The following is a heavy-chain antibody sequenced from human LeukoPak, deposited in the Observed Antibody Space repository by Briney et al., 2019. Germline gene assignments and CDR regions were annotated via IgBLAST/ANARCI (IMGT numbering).Heavy chain of an antibody. D-gene: IGHD3-22*01. Sequence: KPSETLSLTCAVYGGSFSSYYWSWIRQPPGKGLEWIGEINHSGSTSYKPSLKSRVTISLDTSKNQFSLRLSSVTAADTAVYYCARGNRGYYDSSGYFSPSFDYWGQGTLVTVSS. CDR3: ARGNRGYYDSSGYFSPSFDY. V-gene: IGHV4-34*01. J-gene: IGHJ4*02. CDR1: GGSFSSYY. CDR2: INHSGST.